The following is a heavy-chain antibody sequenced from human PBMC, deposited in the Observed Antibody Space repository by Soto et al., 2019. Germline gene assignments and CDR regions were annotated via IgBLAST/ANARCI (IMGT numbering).Heavy chain of an antibody. CDR3: ANSYPGSGSFPT. Sequence: SETLSLTCVVYGGSFSGYYWSWIRQPPGKGLEWIGEINHSGSTNYNPSLKSRVTISVDTSKNQFSLKLSSVTAADTAVYFCANSYPGSGSFPTWGQRTLVTVSS. CDR1: GGSFSGYY. CDR2: INHSGST. D-gene: IGHD3-10*01. J-gene: IGHJ5*02. V-gene: IGHV4-34*01.